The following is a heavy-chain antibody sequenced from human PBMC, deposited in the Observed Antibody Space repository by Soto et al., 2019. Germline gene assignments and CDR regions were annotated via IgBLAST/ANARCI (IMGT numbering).Heavy chain of an antibody. Sequence: SETLSLTCTVSGGSISSGDYYWSWIRQPPGKGLEWIGYIYYSGSTYYNPSLKSRVTISVDTSKNQFSLKLSSVTAADTAVYYCARDFPPPYDILTGPWHPPSYDTQTQYGMDVWGQGTTVTVSS. V-gene: IGHV4-30-4*01. CDR2: IYYSGST. D-gene: IGHD3-9*01. J-gene: IGHJ6*02. CDR1: GGSISSGDYY. CDR3: ARDFPPPYDILTGPWHPPSYDTQTQYGMDV.